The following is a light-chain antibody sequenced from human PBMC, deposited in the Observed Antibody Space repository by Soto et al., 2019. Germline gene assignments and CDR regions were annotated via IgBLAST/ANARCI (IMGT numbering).Light chain of an antibody. CDR1: QGICNY. CDR2: DAS. J-gene: IGKJ3*01. CDR3: QKYNSAPLT. Sequence: DIQLTQSRSPLSASVGDRVTITCRASQGICNYLAWYQQKPGKVPKLLIYDASTLQSGVPSRFSGSGSGTDFTLTISSLQPEDVATYYCQKYNSAPLTFGPGTKVDIK. V-gene: IGKV1-27*01.